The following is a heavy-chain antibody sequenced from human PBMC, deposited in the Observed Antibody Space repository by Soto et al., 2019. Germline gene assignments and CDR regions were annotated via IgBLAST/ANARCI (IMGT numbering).Heavy chain of an antibody. V-gene: IGHV1-8*01. Sequence: ASVKVSCKASGYIFTNYDINWVRQATGQGLEWMGWMNPNSGNTGYAQKFQGRVTMTRNTSINTAYMELSSLKSEDTAVYYCARAPITMIRGLLSLGYWGQGTPVTVS. J-gene: IGHJ4*02. CDR1: GYIFTNYD. CDR3: ARAPITMIRGLLSLGY. CDR2: MNPNSGNT. D-gene: IGHD3-10*01.